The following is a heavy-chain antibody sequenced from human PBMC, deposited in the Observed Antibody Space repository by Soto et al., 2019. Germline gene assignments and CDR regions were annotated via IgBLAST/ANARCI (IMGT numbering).Heavy chain of an antibody. J-gene: IGHJ6*02. CDR3: ARDPLYYSDSSVFQYALDV. CDR1: GYTFTAKY. V-gene: IGHV1-2*02. Sequence: QVQLVQSGAEVKKPGSSVKVSCEASGYTFTAKYIHWVRHAPGQVLEWLGWINPDTGGTQYAQKCQCRVTLTRDKSISTAYMKLNRLKSDDTSVYFCARDPLYYSDSSVFQYALDVWGQGTTVTVSS. D-gene: IGHD3-22*01. CDR2: INPDTGGT.